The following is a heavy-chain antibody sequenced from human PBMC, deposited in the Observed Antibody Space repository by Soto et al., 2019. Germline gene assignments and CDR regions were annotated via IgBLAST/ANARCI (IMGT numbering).Heavy chain of an antibody. CDR1: GFSFSGSA. Sequence: EVPLVESGGGLVQPGGSLKLSCAASGFSFSGSAMHWVRQASGKGLEWVGRIRSKANSYATAYAASVKGRFTISRDDSKNTAYLQMNSLKTEDTAVYYCTGSYDYYFDYWGQGTLVTVSS. V-gene: IGHV3-73*01. D-gene: IGHD3-3*01. CDR2: IRSKANSYAT. J-gene: IGHJ4*02. CDR3: TGSYDYYFDY.